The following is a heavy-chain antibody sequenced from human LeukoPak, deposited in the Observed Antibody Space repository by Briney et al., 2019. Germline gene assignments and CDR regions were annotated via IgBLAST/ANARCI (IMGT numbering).Heavy chain of an antibody. D-gene: IGHD3-10*01. Sequence: GESLKISCQGSGSSFTSYWIGWVRQLPGKGLEWMGIIYPGDSDTRYSPSFQGQVTISADKSISTAYLQWSSLKASDSAIYYCATNTMFRGIHAFDIWGQGTMVTVSS. CDR3: ATNTMFRGIHAFDI. J-gene: IGHJ3*02. CDR1: GSSFTSYW. V-gene: IGHV5-51*01. CDR2: IYPGDSDT.